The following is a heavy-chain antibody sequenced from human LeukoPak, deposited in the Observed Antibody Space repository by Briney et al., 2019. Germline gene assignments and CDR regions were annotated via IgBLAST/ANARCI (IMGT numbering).Heavy chain of an antibody. Sequence: SETLSLTCAVYGGSFSGYYWSWIRQPPGKGLEWTGEINHSGSTNYNPSLKSRVTISVDTSKNQFSLKLSSVTAADTAVYYCARAGPLYCSSTSCTNWFDPWGQGTLVTVSS. V-gene: IGHV4-34*01. CDR3: ARAGPLYCSSTSCTNWFDP. CDR2: INHSGST. D-gene: IGHD2-2*01. J-gene: IGHJ5*02. CDR1: GGSFSGYY.